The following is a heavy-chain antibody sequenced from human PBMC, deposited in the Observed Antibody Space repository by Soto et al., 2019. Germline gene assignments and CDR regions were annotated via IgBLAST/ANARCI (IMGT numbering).Heavy chain of an antibody. CDR3: ARGGALSTSWYWGDGLDS. Sequence: QVQLEQSGSEVKKSGSSVKVSCKASGYSFSSHAITWGRQAPGQGLEWMGGIIPVFGTPSYAQKLQGRVTISADKSTNTSYLELRSLRSEDTAVYYCARGGALSTSWYWGDGLDSWGQGTQVPVSS. CDR2: IIPVFGTP. CDR1: GYSFSSHA. D-gene: IGHD6-13*01. V-gene: IGHV1-69*06. J-gene: IGHJ4*02.